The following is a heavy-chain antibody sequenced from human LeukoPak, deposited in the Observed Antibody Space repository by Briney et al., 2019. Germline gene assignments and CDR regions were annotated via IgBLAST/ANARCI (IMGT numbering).Heavy chain of an antibody. CDR3: ARGGIAAFDY. V-gene: IGHV3-21*01. J-gene: IGHJ4*02. Sequence: GGSLRLSCAASGFTFSSYSMNWVRQAPGKGLEWVSSISSSSSYVYYADSVKGRFTISRDNAKNSLYLQMNSLRAEDTAVYYCARGGIAAFDYWGQGTLVTVSS. D-gene: IGHD6-13*01. CDR2: ISSSSSYV. CDR1: GFTFSSYS.